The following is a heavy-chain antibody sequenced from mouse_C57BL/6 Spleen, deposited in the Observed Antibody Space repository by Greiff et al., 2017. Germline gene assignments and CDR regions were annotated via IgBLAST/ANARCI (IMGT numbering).Heavy chain of an antibody. CDR1: GYNFNSYW. CDR2: IDPSDSET. V-gene: IGHV1-52*01. J-gene: IGHJ4*01. CDR3: AREMYYCANYYAMDY. D-gene: IGHD1-1*02. Sequence: VQLQQSGAELVRPGSSVKLSCTASGYNFNSYWMHWVKQRPIQGLEWIGNIDPSDSETNYNQKFQDKAPLTVDKSSITAYMQLSSLTSEDSAVYYGAREMYYCANYYAMDYWGQGTSVTVSS.